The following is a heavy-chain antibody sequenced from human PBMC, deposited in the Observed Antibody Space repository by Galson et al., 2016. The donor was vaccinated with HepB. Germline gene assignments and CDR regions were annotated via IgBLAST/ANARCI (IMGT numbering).Heavy chain of an antibody. J-gene: IGHJ5*02. CDR1: PDSISSNNW. CDR3: AGGGHGAFDP. V-gene: IGHV4-4*02. D-gene: IGHD4-17*01. CDR2: IYHRGGT. Sequence: SETLSLTCAVSPDSISSNNWWSWVRQPPEKGLEWIGEIYHRGGTNYNPSLKSRVTISIDNSKNQFSLKLSSVTAADTAVYYCAGGGHGAFDPWGQGTLVIVSS.